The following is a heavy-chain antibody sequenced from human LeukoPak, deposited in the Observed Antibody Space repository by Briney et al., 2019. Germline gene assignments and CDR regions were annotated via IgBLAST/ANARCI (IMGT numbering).Heavy chain of an antibody. CDR1: GYSFTSYW. J-gene: IGHJ3*02. Sequence: EESLKICCKGSGYSFTSYWIGWVRQMPGKGLEWMGIIYPADSDTRYSPSFQGQVTISADKSINTAYLQWSSLKASDTAIYYCAWAGHAFDIWGQGTMVTVSS. CDR2: IYPADSDT. D-gene: IGHD3-10*01. CDR3: AWAGHAFDI. V-gene: IGHV5-51*01.